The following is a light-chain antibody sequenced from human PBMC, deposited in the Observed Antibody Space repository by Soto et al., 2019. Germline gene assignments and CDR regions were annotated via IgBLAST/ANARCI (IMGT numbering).Light chain of an antibody. Sequence: EIVLTQSPGTLSLSPGERATLSCRASQSVSSSYLAWYQQQPGQAPRLLIYGASSRATGIPDRFSGSGSGTDFTLTISSLQPEDFATYYCQQANSLPLTFGGGTKVDIK. V-gene: IGKV3-20*01. CDR3: QQANSLPLT. J-gene: IGKJ4*01. CDR2: GAS. CDR1: QSVSSSY.